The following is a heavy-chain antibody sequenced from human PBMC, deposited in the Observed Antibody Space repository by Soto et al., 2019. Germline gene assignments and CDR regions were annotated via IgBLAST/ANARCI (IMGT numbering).Heavy chain of an antibody. V-gene: IGHV4-59*01. J-gene: IGHJ4*02. CDR3: ARDGGYHAFDY. CDR2: IYYSGST. Sequence: SETLSLTCTVSGGSISSYYWSWIRQPPGKGLEWIGYIYYSGSTNYNPSLKSRVTISVDTSKNQFSLKLSSVTAADTAVYYCARDGGYHAFDYWGQGTLVTVSS. D-gene: IGHD5-12*01. CDR1: GGSISSYY.